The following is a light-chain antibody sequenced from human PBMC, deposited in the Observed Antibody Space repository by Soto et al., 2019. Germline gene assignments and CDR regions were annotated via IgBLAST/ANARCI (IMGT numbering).Light chain of an antibody. Sequence: GERATLSCRASQSVSSSYLAWYQQKPGQAPRLLIYGASSRATGIPDRFSGSGSGTDFTLTISRLEPEDFAVYYCQQYGSLPRTFGEGTKMDIK. CDR3: QQYGSLPRT. J-gene: IGKJ1*01. CDR2: GAS. V-gene: IGKV3-20*01. CDR1: QSVSSSY.